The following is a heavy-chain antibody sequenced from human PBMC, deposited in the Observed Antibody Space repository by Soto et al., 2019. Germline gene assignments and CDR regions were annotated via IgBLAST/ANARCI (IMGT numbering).Heavy chain of an antibody. V-gene: IGHV3-74*01. CDR2: INSDGTST. CDR1: GFTFSSYW. Sequence: EVQLVESGGYLVEPGGSQRLSCAASGFTFSSYWLHWVRQAPGKGLVWVSRINSDGTSTSYAESVKGRFTISRDNAKNTLYLQMNSLTAEDTAVYYGARDSGGSYGDREYPFDYWGQGTLVTVSS. J-gene: IGHJ4*02. CDR3: ARDSGGSYGDREYPFDY. D-gene: IGHD4-17*01.